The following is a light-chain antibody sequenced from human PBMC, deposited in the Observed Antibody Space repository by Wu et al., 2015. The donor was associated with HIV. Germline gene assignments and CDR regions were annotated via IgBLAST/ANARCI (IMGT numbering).Light chain of an antibody. Sequence: DIQMTQSPSSLSASIGDRVTITCRASQSVSSYLNWYHQKPGQAPKLLIYGVSNLQSGVPSRFSGSGSGTDFTLTITSLQPEDFATYYCQQSYDTPRTFGQGTKVEIK. CDR2: GVS. CDR1: QSVSSY. CDR3: QQSYDTPRT. J-gene: IGKJ1*01. V-gene: IGKV1-39*01.